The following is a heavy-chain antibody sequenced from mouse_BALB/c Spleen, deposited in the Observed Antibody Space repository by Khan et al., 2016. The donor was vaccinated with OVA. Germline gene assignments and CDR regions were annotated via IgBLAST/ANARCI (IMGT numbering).Heavy chain of an antibody. CDR2: INYSGNT. J-gene: IGHJ3*01. CDR3: ARKGYYEYDPFPY. D-gene: IGHD2-4*01. V-gene: IGHV3-2*02. Sequence: QLEESGPGLVKPSQSLSLTCTVTGYTITSEYVWYWIRPLPGNQLEWMGYINYSGNTTFNPSFKSRTSITRDTSTNPFFLQLNSLTTEDTATYYCARKGYYEYDPFPYWGQGTLVTVSA. CDR1: GYTITSEYV.